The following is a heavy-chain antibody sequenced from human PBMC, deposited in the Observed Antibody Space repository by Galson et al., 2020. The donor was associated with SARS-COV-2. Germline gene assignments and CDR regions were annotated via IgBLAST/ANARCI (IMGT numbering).Heavy chain of an antibody. V-gene: IGHV3-23*01. J-gene: IGHJ4*02. D-gene: IGHD2-21*02. CDR3: AKYGGNSDFDY. CDR1: GFTFSSYA. CDR2: ISGSGGST. Sequence: GESLKISCAASGFTFSSYAMSWVRQAPGKGLEWVSAISGSGGSTYYADSVKGRFTISRDNSKNTLYLQINSLRAEDTAVYYCAKYGGNSDFDYWCQGTLVTVSS.